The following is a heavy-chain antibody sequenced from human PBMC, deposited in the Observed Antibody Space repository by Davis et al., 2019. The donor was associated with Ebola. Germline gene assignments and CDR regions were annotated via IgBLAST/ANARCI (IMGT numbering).Heavy chain of an antibody. CDR3: ARGQLFFDY. CDR2: ISYDGSNK. V-gene: IGHV3-33*05. J-gene: IGHJ4*02. CDR1: GFTFSSYG. D-gene: IGHD5-18*01. Sequence: GESLKISCAASGFTFSSYGMHWVRQAPGKGLEWVAVISYDGSNKYYADSVKGRFTISRDNAKNSLYLQMNSLRAEDTAVYYCARGQLFFDYWGQGTLVTVSS.